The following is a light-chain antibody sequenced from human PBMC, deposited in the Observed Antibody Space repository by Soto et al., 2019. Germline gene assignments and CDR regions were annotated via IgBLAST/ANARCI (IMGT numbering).Light chain of an antibody. CDR3: QQYGSSPPIT. CDR2: GAS. V-gene: IGKV3-20*01. J-gene: IGKJ5*01. CDR1: QSVSSTY. Sequence: EIVLTQSPGTQSLSPGERATLSCRASQSVSSTYLAWYQQKPGQAPRLLIYGASNRATGIPDRFNGSGSGTDFTLTISRLEPEDFAVYYCQQYGSSPPITFGQGTRLEIK.